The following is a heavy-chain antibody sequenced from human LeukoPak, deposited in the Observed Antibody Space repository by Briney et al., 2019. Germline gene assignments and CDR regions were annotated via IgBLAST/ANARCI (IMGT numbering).Heavy chain of an antibody. J-gene: IGHJ6*02. Sequence: ASVKVSCKASGYTFTSYGISWVRPAPGQGLEWMGWISAYNGNTNYAQKLQGRVTMTTDTSTSTAYMELRSLRSDDTAVYYCARDHPGVGATDYYYGMDVWGQGTTVTVSS. V-gene: IGHV1-18*01. CDR3: ARDHPGVGATDYYYGMDV. D-gene: IGHD1-26*01. CDR1: GYTFTSYG. CDR2: ISAYNGNT.